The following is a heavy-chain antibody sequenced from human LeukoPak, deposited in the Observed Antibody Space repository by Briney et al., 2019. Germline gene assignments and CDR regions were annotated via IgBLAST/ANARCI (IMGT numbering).Heavy chain of an antibody. Sequence: SVKVSCKASGGTFSSYAISWVRQAPGQGLEWMGGIIPIFGTANYAQKFQGRVTITTDESTSTAYMELSSLRSEDTAVYYCARGIILYGDYTSFDYWGQGTLATVSS. CDR2: IIPIFGTA. V-gene: IGHV1-69*05. D-gene: IGHD4-17*01. CDR3: ARGIILYGDYTSFDY. J-gene: IGHJ4*02. CDR1: GGTFSSYA.